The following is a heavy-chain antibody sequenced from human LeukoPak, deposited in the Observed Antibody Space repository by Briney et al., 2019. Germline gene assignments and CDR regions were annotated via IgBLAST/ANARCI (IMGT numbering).Heavy chain of an antibody. V-gene: IGHV3-7*01. J-gene: IGHJ4*02. D-gene: IGHD3-22*01. CDR2: IKQDGSEK. CDR1: GFTFNNYW. CDR3: ARGLSSGTHFDY. Sequence: GGSLRLSCAASGFTFNNYWMTWVRQAPGKGLEWVANIKQDGSEKYYVDSVKGRFTISRDNAKNSLYLQMNSLRAEDTAVYYCARGLSSGTHFDYWGQGTLVSVSS.